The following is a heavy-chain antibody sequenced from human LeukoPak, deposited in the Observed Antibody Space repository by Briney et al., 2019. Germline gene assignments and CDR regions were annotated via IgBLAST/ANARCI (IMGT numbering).Heavy chain of an antibody. V-gene: IGHV1-2*02. CDR3: AREDRDIVVVVAAMIDY. CDR2: INPNSGGT. Sequence: ASVKVSCKASGYTFTGYYMHWVRQAPGQGLEWMGWINPNSGGTNYAQKFQGRVTMTRDTSISTAYMELSRLRFDDTAVYYCAREDRDIVVVVAAMIDYWGQGTLVTVSS. J-gene: IGHJ4*02. CDR1: GYTFTGYY. D-gene: IGHD2-15*01.